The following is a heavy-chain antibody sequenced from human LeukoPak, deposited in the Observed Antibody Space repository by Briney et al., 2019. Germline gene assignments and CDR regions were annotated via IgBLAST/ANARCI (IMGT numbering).Heavy chain of an antibody. CDR3: ARKLTNDIVVVVAATAYFDY. D-gene: IGHD2-15*01. Sequence: SETLSLTCAVYGGSFSGYYWSWIRRPPGKGLEWIGEIDHSGSTNYNPSLKSRVTISVDTSKNQFSLKLSSVTAADTAVYYCARKLTNDIVVVVAATAYFDYWGQGTLVTVSS. J-gene: IGHJ4*02. CDR2: IDHSGST. V-gene: IGHV4-34*01. CDR1: GGSFSGYY.